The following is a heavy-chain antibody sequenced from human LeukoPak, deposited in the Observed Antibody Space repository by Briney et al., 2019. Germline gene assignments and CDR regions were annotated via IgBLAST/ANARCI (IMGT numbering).Heavy chain of an antibody. D-gene: IGHD7-27*01. CDR2: ITTKNSGGTP. J-gene: IGHJ4*02. CDR3: TREVERGGIYWGGDS. V-gene: IGHV3-49*03. CDR1: GFNFGGYA. Sequence: SLTLSCIGTGFNFGGYAINWLRQAPGKGLEWVGLITTKNSGGTPEYAASVRGRFTISRDDSRSIAYLQLNSLKSEDTGVYFCTREVERGGIYWGGDSWGQGTLVTVSS.